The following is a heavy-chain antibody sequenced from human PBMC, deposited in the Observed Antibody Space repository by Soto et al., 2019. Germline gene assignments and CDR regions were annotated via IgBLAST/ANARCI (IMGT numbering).Heavy chain of an antibody. CDR3: ARGGSGYTWFNEF. V-gene: IGHV1-69*01. D-gene: IGHD3-22*01. J-gene: IGHJ4*02. CDR1: GGLFSSYP. Sequence: QEQLGKLGAEVKKPGSSVKVPCTASGGLFSSYPISWVRQFPGQGLEWMGGIIPVFQTAYYTQRFQGRVTITADESTNTAYMELSSLRSEDTAIYYCARGGSGYTWFNEFWGQGTLVTVSS. CDR2: IIPVFQTA.